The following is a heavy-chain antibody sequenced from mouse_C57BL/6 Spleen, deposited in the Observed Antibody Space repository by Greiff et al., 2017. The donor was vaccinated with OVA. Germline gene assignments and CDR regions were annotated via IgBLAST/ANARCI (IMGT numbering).Heavy chain of an antibody. V-gene: IGHV1-63*01. Sequence: VKLMESGAELVRPGTSVKMSCKASGYTFTNYWIGWAKQRPGHGLEWIGDIYPGGGYTNYNEKFKGKATLTADKSSSTAYMQFSSLTSEDSAIYYCARGEITSFDYWGQGTTLTVSS. D-gene: IGHD1-3*01. CDR1: GYTFTNYW. J-gene: IGHJ2*01. CDR2: IYPGGGYT. CDR3: ARGEITSFDY.